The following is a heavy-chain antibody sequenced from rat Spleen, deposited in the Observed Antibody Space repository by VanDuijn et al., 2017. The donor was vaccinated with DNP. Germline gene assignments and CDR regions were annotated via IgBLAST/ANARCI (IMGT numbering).Heavy chain of an antibody. CDR2: IIYDGGYT. V-gene: IGHV5-7*01. CDR3: ATSPGPNWFAY. D-gene: IGHD1-4*01. CDR1: GFTFSDYN. Sequence: EVQLVESGGDLVQPGRSLKLSCAASGFTFSDYNMAWVRQAPKKGLEWVATIIYDGGYTDYGDSVKGRFTISRDNANRTLYLQMDSLRSEDTATYYCATSPGPNWFAYWGQGTLVTVSS. J-gene: IGHJ3*01.